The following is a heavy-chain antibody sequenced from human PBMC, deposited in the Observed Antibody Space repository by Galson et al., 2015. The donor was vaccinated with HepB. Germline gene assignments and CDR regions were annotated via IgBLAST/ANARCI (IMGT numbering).Heavy chain of an antibody. D-gene: IGHD3-3*01. Sequence: SLRLSCAASGFTFSSYSMNWVRQAPGKGLEWVSSISSSSSYIYYADSVKGRFTISRDNAKNSLYLQMNSLRAEDTAVYYCARDFRDFWSGYYNWYFDLWGRGTLVTVSS. CDR1: GFTFSSYS. CDR2: ISSSSSYI. V-gene: IGHV3-21*01. CDR3: ARDFRDFWSGYYNWYFDL. J-gene: IGHJ2*01.